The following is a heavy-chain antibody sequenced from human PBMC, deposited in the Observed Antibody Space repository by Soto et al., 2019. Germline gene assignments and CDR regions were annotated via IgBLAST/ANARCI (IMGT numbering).Heavy chain of an antibody. D-gene: IGHD3-9*01. V-gene: IGHV1-2*02. Sequence: QVQLVQSGAEVKKPGASVKVSCKASGYTFTGYYMHWVRQAPGQGLEWMGWINPNSGGTNYVQKFQGRVTMTRDTSISTAYMELSRLRSDDTAVYYCARVGKAYYDILTGYYPYYYYYGMDVWGQGTTVTVSS. CDR3: ARVGKAYYDILTGYYPYYYYYGMDV. CDR1: GYTFTGYY. J-gene: IGHJ6*02. CDR2: INPNSGGT.